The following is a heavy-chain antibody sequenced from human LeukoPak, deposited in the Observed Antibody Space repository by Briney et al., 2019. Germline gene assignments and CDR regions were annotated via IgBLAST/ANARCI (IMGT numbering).Heavy chain of an antibody. CDR2: IRSKANSYAT. D-gene: IGHD4-11*01. J-gene: IGHJ4*02. Sequence: QPGGSLRLSCAASGFTFSGSAMHWVRQASGKGLEWVGRIRSKANSYATAYAASVKGRFTISRDDSKNTAYLQMNSLRAEDTAVYYCETVTGDYWGQGTLVTVSS. CDR3: ETVTGDY. V-gene: IGHV3-73*01. CDR1: GFTFSGSA.